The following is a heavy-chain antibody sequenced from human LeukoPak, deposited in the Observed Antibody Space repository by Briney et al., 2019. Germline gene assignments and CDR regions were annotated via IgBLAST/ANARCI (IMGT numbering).Heavy chain of an antibody. CDR2: IYSGGST. CDR3: ASRSSSSSRWDAFDI. D-gene: IGHD6-6*01. Sequence: PGGSLRLSCAASGFTVSSNYMSWVRQAPGKGLEWVSVIYSGGSTYYADSVKGRFTISRDNSKNTLYLQMNSLRAEDTAVYYCASRSSSSSRWDAFDIWGQGTMVTVSS. CDR1: GFTVSSNY. J-gene: IGHJ3*02. V-gene: IGHV3-53*01.